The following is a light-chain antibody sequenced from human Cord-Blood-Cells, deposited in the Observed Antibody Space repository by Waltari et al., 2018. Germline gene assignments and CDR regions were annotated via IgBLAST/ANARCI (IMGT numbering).Light chain of an antibody. CDR1: KLGDKY. Sequence: SYELTQPPSVSVSPGQTASITCSGDKLGDKYACWYQQKPGQSPVLVIYQDSKRPSGIRERFAGANAGNTATLTISGTQAMDEADYYGQAWDSSVVFGGGTKLTVL. CDR3: QAWDSSVV. CDR2: QDS. V-gene: IGLV3-1*01. J-gene: IGLJ2*01.